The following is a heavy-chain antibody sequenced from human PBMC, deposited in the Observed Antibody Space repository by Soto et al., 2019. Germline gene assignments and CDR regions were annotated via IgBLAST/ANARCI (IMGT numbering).Heavy chain of an antibody. CDR1: GFTFSSYG. CDR2: ISYDGSNK. CDR3: AKDGYYGDYHLHYFDY. Sequence: QVQLVESGGGVVQPGRSLRLSCAASGFTFSSYGMHWVRQAPGKGLEWVGIISYDGSNKYYADSVKGRFTISRDNSKNTLYLQMNSLRGEDTAVYYCAKDGYYGDYHLHYFDYWGLGTLVTVSS. J-gene: IGHJ4*02. D-gene: IGHD4-17*01. V-gene: IGHV3-30*18.